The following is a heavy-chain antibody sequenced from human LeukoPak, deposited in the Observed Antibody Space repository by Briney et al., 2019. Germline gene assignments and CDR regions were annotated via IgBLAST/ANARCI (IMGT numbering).Heavy chain of an antibody. D-gene: IGHD3-22*01. J-gene: IGHJ4*02. CDR3: AKGRPPYYYDSSGYYSFDY. Sequence: GASLRLSCAASGFTFGNYAMNWVRQAPGKGLEWVSSLSGSGGSTYYADSVKGRFTISRDNSKNTLYLQMNSLRDEDTAVYYCAKGRPPYYYDSSGYYSFDYWGQGTLVTVSS. CDR2: LSGSGGST. V-gene: IGHV3-23*01. CDR1: GFTFGNYA.